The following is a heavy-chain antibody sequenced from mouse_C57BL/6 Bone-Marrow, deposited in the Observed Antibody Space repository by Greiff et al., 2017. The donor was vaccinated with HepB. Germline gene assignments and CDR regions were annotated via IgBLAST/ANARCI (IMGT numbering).Heavy chain of an antibody. D-gene: IGHD3-2*02. J-gene: IGHJ2*01. V-gene: IGHV1-26*01. CDR3: AKRAAHDYFDY. CDR2: INPNNGGT. CDR1: GYTFTDYY. Sequence: EVQLQQSGPELVKPGASVKISCKASGYTFTDYYMNWVKQSHGKSLEWIGDINPNNGGTSYNQKFKGKATLTVDKSSSTAYMELRSLTSEDSAVYYCAKRAAHDYFDYWGQGTTLTVSS.